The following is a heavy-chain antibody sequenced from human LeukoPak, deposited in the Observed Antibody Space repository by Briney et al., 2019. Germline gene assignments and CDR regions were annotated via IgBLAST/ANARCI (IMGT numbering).Heavy chain of an antibody. Sequence: GGSLRLSCAASGFTFSSYGMHWVRQASGKGLEWVAVISYDGSNKYYADSVKGRFTISRDNSKNTLYLQMNSLRAEDTAVYYCAKDDGVAVAGTGTFDPWGQGTLVTVSS. CDR2: ISYDGSNK. V-gene: IGHV3-30*18. CDR3: AKDDGVAVAGTGTFDP. D-gene: IGHD6-19*01. J-gene: IGHJ5*02. CDR1: GFTFSSYG.